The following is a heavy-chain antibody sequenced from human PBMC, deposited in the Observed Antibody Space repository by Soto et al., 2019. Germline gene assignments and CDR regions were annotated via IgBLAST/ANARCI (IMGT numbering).Heavy chain of an antibody. V-gene: IGHV3-7*01. CDR3: VRDPSATL. J-gene: IGHJ4*02. Sequence: PGGSLRLSCAASGFTFSDYWMSWVRQAPGKGLEWVANIKQDGSEKYYVDSVKGRFTISRDIAKNTLYVQMYSLRAEDTAIYYCVRDPSATLWGQGTLVTVS. CDR1: GFTFSDYW. CDR2: IKQDGSEK.